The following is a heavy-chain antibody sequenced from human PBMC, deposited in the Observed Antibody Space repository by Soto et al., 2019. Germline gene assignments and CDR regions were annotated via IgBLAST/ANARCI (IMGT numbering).Heavy chain of an antibody. J-gene: IGHJ4*02. CDR2: IFDNGDV. V-gene: IGHV4-59*13. CDR3: ARGWGSKWYYFDS. CDR1: GVSSTSFY. D-gene: IGHD3-16*01. Sequence: QVRLQESGPGVVRPSETLSLTCTVSGVSSTSFYWSWLRQSPGKGLEWIGYIFDNGDVKYNPSLMRRLTMSIDMSKNEFSLRLKSVTAADTAMYYCARGWGSKWYYFDSWGEGTLVTVSS.